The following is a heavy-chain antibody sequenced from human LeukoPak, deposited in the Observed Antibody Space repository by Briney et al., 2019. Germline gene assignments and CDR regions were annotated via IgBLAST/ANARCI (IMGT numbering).Heavy chain of an antibody. CDR1: GFTFSSYA. CDR2: ISGSGGDT. Sequence: GGSLRLSCAASGFTFSSYAMSWVRQAPGKGLEWVSGISGSGGDTYYADSVKGRFTISRDNAQNSLYLQMNSLRAEDTAVYYCAREMGSSGPFDYWGQGTPVTVSS. J-gene: IGHJ4*02. V-gene: IGHV3-23*01. CDR3: AREMGSSGPFDY. D-gene: IGHD6-19*01.